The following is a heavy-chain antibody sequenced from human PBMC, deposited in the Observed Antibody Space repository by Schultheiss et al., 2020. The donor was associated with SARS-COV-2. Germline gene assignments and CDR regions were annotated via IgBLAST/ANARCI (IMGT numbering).Heavy chain of an antibody. V-gene: IGHV1-8*02. CDR1: GYTFTSYA. Sequence: GESLKISCKASGYTFTSYAMNWVRQATGQGLEWMGWMNPNSGNTGYAQKFQGRVTMTRNTSISTAYMELSSLRSEDTAVYYCARGRPTVTTPIDYWGQGTLVTVSS. CDR3: ARGRPTVTTPIDY. J-gene: IGHJ4*02. CDR2: MNPNSGNT. D-gene: IGHD4-17*01.